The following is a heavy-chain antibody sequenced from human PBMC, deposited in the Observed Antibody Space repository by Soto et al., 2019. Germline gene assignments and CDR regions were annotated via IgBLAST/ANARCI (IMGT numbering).Heavy chain of an antibody. J-gene: IGHJ6*04. CDR3: ANDPSNFIVRGVIRV. V-gene: IGHV3-23*01. CDR2: ISGSGGST. D-gene: IGHD3-10*01. CDR1: GFTFSIYA. Sequence: EVQLLESGGGLVQPGGSLRLSCAASGFTFSIYAMSWVRQAPGKGLEWVSVISGSGGSTYYADSVKGRFTISRDNSKNTLYLQMNSLRAEDTAVYYSANDPSNFIVRGVIRVWGNGTTVTVSS.